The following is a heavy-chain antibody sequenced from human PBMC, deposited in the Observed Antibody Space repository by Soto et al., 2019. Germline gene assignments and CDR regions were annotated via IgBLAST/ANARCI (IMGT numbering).Heavy chain of an antibody. CDR2: ISWNSGNL. Sequence: VQLVESGGGLVQPGRSLRLSCAASGFTFDDYAMHWVRQPPGKGLEWVSSISWNSGNLGYADSVKGRFTISRDKAKNSLYLQMNSLRGEDTALCYCAKGASTTVFAFNDYWGQGTLVTVSS. J-gene: IGHJ4*02. CDR3: AKGASTTVFAFNDY. CDR1: GFTFDDYA. D-gene: IGHD4-17*01. V-gene: IGHV3-9*01.